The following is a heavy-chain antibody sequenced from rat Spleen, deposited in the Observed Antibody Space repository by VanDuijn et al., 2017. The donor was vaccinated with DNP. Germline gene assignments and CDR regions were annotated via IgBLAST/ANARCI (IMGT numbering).Heavy chain of an antibody. CDR1: GFIFNDYG. CDR2: ISTGGGTL. D-gene: IGHD3-1*01. CDR3: ARGSTSIYWYFDF. J-gene: IGHJ1*01. V-gene: IGHV5-7*01. Sequence: EVQLVESGGGLVQPGRSLKLSCAASGFIFNDYGMAWVRQTPKKGLEWVATISTGGGTLYYRDSVKGRFTVSRDNAESTLYLQMDSLRSEDTATYYCARGSTSIYWYFDFWGPETMVTVSS.